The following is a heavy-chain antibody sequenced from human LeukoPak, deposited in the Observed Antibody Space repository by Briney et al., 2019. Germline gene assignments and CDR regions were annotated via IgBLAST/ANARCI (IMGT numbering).Heavy chain of an antibody. D-gene: IGHD3-9*01. J-gene: IGHJ5*02. Sequence: GASVKVSCKASGGTFSSYAISWGRQAPGQGLEWVGGIIPIFGTANYAQKFQGRVTITADKSTSTAYMELSSLRSEDTAVYYFATGSTIYDILTGYYSNWFDPWGQGTLVTVSS. CDR1: GGTFSSYA. CDR2: IIPIFGTA. V-gene: IGHV1-69*06. CDR3: ATGSTIYDILTGYYSNWFDP.